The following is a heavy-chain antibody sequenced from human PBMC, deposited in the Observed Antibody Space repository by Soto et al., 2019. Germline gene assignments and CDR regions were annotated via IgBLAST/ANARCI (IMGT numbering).Heavy chain of an antibody. Sequence: QLQLQESGPGLVKPSETLSLTCTVSGDSISSDGYHRGWIRQTPGKGLEWIGSMFHRGNTYNIPSLKSRVTISVDTSKNQFSLNLRSVTAADTAVYYCARHRGPTGPNYWGQGTLVTVSS. CDR1: GDSISSDGYH. CDR3: ARHRGPTGPNY. D-gene: IGHD3-10*01. CDR2: MFHRGNT. J-gene: IGHJ4*02. V-gene: IGHV4-39*01.